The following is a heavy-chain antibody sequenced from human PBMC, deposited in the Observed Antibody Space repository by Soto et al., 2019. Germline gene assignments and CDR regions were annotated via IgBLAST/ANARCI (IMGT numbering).Heavy chain of an antibody. CDR1: GGSISSGGYS. D-gene: IGHD3-10*01. CDR2: IYYNGIT. J-gene: IGHJ4*02. Sequence: SETLSLTCAVSGGSISSGGYSWSWIRQPPGKGLEWIGYIYYNGITYYDPSLKSRVTISVDTSKTQFSLRLSSVTAADTAYYYCATTSGLAPGGSFDYWGQGTPVTVSS. V-gene: IGHV4-30-2*03. CDR3: ATTSGLAPGGSFDY.